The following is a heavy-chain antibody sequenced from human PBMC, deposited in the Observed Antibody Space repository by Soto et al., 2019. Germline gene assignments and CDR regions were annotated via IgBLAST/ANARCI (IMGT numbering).Heavy chain of an antibody. J-gene: IGHJ4*02. Sequence: QVQLQQWGAGLLKPSETLSLTCAVFGESVRDYFWSWIRQPPGKGLEWIGEVTYSGSTNYNPSLKGXVXXSVDTSENRFSLQLRSVTAAAAAVYYCARGLPANYWGQGTLVTVSS. CDR3: ARGLPANY. CDR2: VTYSGST. CDR1: GESVRDYF. V-gene: IGHV4-34*01.